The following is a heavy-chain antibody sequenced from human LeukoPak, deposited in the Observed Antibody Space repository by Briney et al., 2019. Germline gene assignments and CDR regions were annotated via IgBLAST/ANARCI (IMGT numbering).Heavy chain of an antibody. D-gene: IGHD4-23*01. J-gene: IGHJ4*02. V-gene: IGHV1-2*02. CDR3: ARDLRGNTFDY. CDR2: INPNSGGT. Sequence: ASVKVSCKASGYTFTGYYMHWVRQAPGQGLEWMGWINPNSGGTNYAQKFQGRVTMAGDTSISTAYMDLSRLTSDDTAVYYCARDLRGNTFDYWGQGTLVTVSS. CDR1: GYTFTGYY.